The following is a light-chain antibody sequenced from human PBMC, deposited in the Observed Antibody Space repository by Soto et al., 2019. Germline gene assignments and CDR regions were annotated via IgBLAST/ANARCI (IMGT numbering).Light chain of an antibody. CDR3: SSFTSSTTPV. J-gene: IGLJ2*01. CDR2: DVS. V-gene: IGLV2-14*01. CDR1: SSDVGGYNY. Sequence: QSALTQPASVSGSPGQWITISCTGTSSDVGGYNYVSWYQQHPGKAPKLMIYDVSNRPSGVSNRFSGSKSGNMASLTISGLQAEDEADYYCSSFTSSTTPVFGGGTKLTVL.